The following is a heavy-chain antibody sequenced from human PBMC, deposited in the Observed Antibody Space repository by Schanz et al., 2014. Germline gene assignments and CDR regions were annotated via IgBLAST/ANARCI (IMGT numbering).Heavy chain of an antibody. Sequence: QVQLVESGGGLVKPGGSLRLSCAASGFTFSDYYMTWIRQAPGKGLEWVSDISDSGDSTHYADSVKGRFIISRDNAKNSLYLQMSSLRDGDTAVYYCASVIMVAGNHRDGRDVWGQGTTXIVSS. CDR1: GFTFSDYY. V-gene: IGHV3-11*01. CDR3: ASVIMVAGNHRDGRDV. CDR2: ISDSGDST. J-gene: IGHJ6*02. D-gene: IGHD6-19*01.